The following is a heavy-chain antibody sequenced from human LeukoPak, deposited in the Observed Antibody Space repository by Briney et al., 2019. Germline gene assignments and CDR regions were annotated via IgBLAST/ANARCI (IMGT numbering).Heavy chain of an antibody. CDR2: ISWNSGYI. CDR1: GFTFDDYA. Sequence: GGSLRLSCAASGFTFDDYAMHWVRLVPGKGLEWVSGISWNSGYIGYAGSVRGQFTLSRDNAKNSLYLQMNSLRPEDMALYYCARGTATGGGLDYWGQGTLVTVSS. J-gene: IGHJ4*02. D-gene: IGHD5-24*01. V-gene: IGHV3-9*03. CDR3: ARGTATGGGLDY.